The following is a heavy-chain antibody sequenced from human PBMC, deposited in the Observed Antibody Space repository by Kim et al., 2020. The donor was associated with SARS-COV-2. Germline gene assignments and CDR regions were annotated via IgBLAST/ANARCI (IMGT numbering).Heavy chain of an antibody. CDR1: GFTFSSYW. V-gene: IGHV3-74*01. Sequence: GGSLRLSCAASGFTFSSYWMHWVRQAPGKGLVWVSRINSDGSSTSYADPVKGRFTISRDNAKNTLYLQMNSLRAEDTAVYYCAREYDIVATIIGYGMDVWGQGTTVTVSS. J-gene: IGHJ6*02. D-gene: IGHD5-12*01. CDR2: INSDGSST. CDR3: AREYDIVATIIGYGMDV.